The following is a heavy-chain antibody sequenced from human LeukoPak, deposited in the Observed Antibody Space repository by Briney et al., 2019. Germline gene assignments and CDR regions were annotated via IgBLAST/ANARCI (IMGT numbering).Heavy chain of an antibody. D-gene: IGHD3-3*01. CDR2: IIPIHGIA. J-gene: IGHJ6*02. Sequence: ASVKVSCKASGGTFSSYTISWVRQAPAQGLEWMGRIIPIHGIANYAQKFQGRVTITADKSTSTAYMELSSLRSEDTGVYYCARSGEYYDFWSGSYYGMDVWGQGTTVTVSS. CDR1: GGTFSSYT. V-gene: IGHV1-69*02. CDR3: ARSGEYYDFWSGSYYGMDV.